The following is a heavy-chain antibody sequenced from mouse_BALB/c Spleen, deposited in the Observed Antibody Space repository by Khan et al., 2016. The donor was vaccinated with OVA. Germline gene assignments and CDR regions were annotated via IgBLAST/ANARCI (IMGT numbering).Heavy chain of an antibody. CDR2: INSDGTYT. CDR3: ASHLTGSFAY. Sequence: EVELVESGGALVKPGGSLKLSCAASGFTFSNYGMSWVRQIPDKRLEWVATINSDGTYTYYPDSVKGRFTISRNNAKNTLYLEMSSLKSEDTAMYYCASHLTGSFAYWGQGTLVTVSA. V-gene: IGHV5-6*01. J-gene: IGHJ3*01. CDR1: GFTFSNYG. D-gene: IGHD4-1*01.